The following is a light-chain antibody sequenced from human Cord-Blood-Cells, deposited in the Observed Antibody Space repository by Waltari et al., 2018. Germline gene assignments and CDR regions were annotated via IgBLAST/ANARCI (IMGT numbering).Light chain of an antibody. V-gene: IGLV2-14*03. CDR3: SCYTSNSALLAV. CDR2: AVS. J-gene: IGLJ3*02. Sequence: QSALTQPASVSGSPGQSITISCTGTSSDVGGYNYVSWYQHHPGKAPRLMIYAVSNRPSGVSNLFSGATSGNPACLTICGLQAEDEADDYRSCYTSNSALLAVFGGGTKLTVL. CDR1: SSDVGGYNY.